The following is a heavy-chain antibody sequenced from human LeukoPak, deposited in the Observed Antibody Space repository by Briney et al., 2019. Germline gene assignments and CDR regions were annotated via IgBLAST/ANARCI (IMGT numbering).Heavy chain of an antibody. CDR1: GGSFSGYY. J-gene: IGHJ3*02. V-gene: IGHV4-34*01. CDR2: INHSGST. CDR3: VTLRKRGGAFDN. Sequence: SETLSLTCAVYGGSFSGYYWSWIRQPPGKGLEWIGEINHSGSTNYNPSLKSRVTISVDTSKNQFSLKLRSVTAADTAVYYCVTLRKRGGAFDNWGQGTMVTVSS.